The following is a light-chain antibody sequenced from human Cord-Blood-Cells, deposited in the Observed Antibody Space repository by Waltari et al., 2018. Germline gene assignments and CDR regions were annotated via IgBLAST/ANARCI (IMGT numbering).Light chain of an antibody. Sequence: SYVLTLPSSVSPSPRQISRITCARVELAKNYARCAQPRPGQAPVLVIYKASERPSGIPERFSGSSSGTTVTVTISGAQVEDEADYYCYSAADNLGVFGTGTKVTVL. CDR2: KAS. V-gene: IGLV3-27*01. CDR1: ELAKNY. J-gene: IGLJ1*01. CDR3: YSAADNLGV.